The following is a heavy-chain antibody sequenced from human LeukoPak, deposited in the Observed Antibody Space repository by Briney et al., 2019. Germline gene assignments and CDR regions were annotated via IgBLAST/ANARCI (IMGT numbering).Heavy chain of an antibody. CDR3: AKDISGGDCPDY. Sequence: GGSLRLSCAASAFTFSNYGMHWVRQAPGKGLEWVAVISYDGSDKYYADSVKGRFTISRDNSKNTLYLQMNSLRADDTAVYYCAKDISGGDCPDYWGQGTLVTVSS. D-gene: IGHD2-21*02. V-gene: IGHV3-30*18. CDR1: AFTFSNYG. CDR2: ISYDGSDK. J-gene: IGHJ4*02.